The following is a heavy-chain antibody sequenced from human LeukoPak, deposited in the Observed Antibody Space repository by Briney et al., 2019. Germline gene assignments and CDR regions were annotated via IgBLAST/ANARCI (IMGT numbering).Heavy chain of an antibody. Sequence: SETLSLTCTVSGGSISSYYWSWIRQPPGKGLEWFGYIHDGGSTNYNPSLKSRVTISVDTSKNRFSLKLSSVTAADTAVYYCARDRREQYCSGGSCYSALGFFDYWGQGTLVTVSS. CDR2: IHDGGST. CDR3: ARDRREQYCSGGSCYSALGFFDY. D-gene: IGHD2-15*01. V-gene: IGHV4-59*01. J-gene: IGHJ4*02. CDR1: GGSISSYY.